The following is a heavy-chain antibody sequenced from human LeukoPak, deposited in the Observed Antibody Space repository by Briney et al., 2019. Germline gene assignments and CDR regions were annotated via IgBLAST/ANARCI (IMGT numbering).Heavy chain of an antibody. Sequence: GESLKISCKDSEYSFTNYWIGWVRQMPGKGLEWMGLIHPDDSDTRYSPSFQGQVTISADKSTSTAYLQLSSLKATDTAMYYCTRARHGNCYWDYWGQGTLVTVSS. J-gene: IGHJ4*02. CDR3: TRARHGNCYWDY. D-gene: IGHD1-7*01. CDR2: IHPDDSDT. CDR1: EYSFTNYW. V-gene: IGHV5-51*01.